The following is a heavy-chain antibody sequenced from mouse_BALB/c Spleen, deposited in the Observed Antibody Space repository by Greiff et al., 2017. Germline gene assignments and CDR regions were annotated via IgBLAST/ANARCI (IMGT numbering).Heavy chain of an antibody. J-gene: IGHJ1*01. CDR1: GYTFTSYW. CDR2: INPSTGYT. CDR3: ARQGYFWYFDV. V-gene: IGHV1-7*01. D-gene: IGHD2-3*01. Sequence: QVQLQQSGADLAKPGASVKMSCKASGYTFTSYWMHWVKQRPGQGLEWIGYINPSTGYTEYNQKFKDKATLTADKSSSTAYMQLSSLTSEDSAVYFCARQGYFWYFDVWGAGTTVTVSS.